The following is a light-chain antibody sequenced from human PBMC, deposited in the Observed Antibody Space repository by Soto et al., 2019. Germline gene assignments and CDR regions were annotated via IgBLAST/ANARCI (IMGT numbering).Light chain of an antibody. CDR3: MQATQLRS. V-gene: IGKV2-24*01. J-gene: IGKJ1*01. CDR2: QIS. Sequence: DIVMTQTPLSSPVTLGQPASISCRSSQSLVYSDGNTYLNWLQQRPGQPPRLLIYQISNRFSGVPDRFSGSGAGTDFTLKISRVEAEDVGVYYCMQATQLRSFGQGTKVEIK. CDR1: QSLVYSDGNTY.